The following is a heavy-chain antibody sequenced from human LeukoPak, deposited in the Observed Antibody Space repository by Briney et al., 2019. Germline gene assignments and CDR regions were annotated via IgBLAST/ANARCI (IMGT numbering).Heavy chain of an antibody. CDR2: TIPIFGTA. CDR1: GGTFSSYA. CDR3: ASMGSSGWYWAYYYFDY. Sequence: SVKVSCKASGGTFSSYAISWVRQAPGQGLEWMGGTIPIFGTANYAQKFQGRVTITADESTSTAYMELSSLRFEDTAVYYCASMGSSGWYWAYYYFDYWGQGTLVTVSS. J-gene: IGHJ4*02. D-gene: IGHD6-19*01. V-gene: IGHV1-69*13.